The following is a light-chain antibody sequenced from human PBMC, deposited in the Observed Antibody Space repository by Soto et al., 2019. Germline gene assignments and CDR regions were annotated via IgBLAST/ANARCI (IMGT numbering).Light chain of an antibody. CDR2: AAS. CDR3: QQRNNWPSLLT. CDR1: XSVSVNS. J-gene: IGKJ4*01. Sequence: EIVLTQSPGTLSLSPGERATLSCRASXSVSVNSLAWYQQKGGQAPRLLIYAASTRATGVPDRFSGTGSGTDFALTISRLETDDSAVYYCQQRNNWPSLLTFGGGTKVDIK. V-gene: IGKV3D-20*02.